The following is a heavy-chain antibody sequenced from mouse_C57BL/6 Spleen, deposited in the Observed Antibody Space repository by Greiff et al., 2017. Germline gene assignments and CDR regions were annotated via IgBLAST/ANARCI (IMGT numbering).Heavy chain of an antibody. J-gene: IGHJ1*03. CDR1: GFTFSSYA. V-gene: IGHV5-4*01. Sequence: EVMLVESGGGLVKPGGSLKLSCAASGFTFSSYAMSWVRQTPEKRLEWVATISDGGSYTYYPDNVKGRFTISRDNAKNNLYLQMSHLKSEDTAMYYCARDRRGIGLWYFDVWGTGTTVTVSS. CDR3: ARDRRGIGLWYFDV. CDR2: ISDGGSYT.